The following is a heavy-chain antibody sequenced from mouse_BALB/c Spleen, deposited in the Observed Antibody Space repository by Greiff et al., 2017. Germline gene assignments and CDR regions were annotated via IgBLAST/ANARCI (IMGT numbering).Heavy chain of an antibody. CDR3: ARRRDDGYYFDY. CDR2: ISSGGST. CDR1: GFTFSSYA. V-gene: IGHV5-6-5*01. D-gene: IGHD2-3*01. Sequence: EVQGVESGGGLVKPGGSLKLSCAASGFTFSSYAMSWVRQTPEKRLEWVASISSGGSTYYPDSVKGRFTISRDNARNILYLQMSSLRSEDTAMYYCARRRDDGYYFDYWGQGTTLTVSS. J-gene: IGHJ2*01.